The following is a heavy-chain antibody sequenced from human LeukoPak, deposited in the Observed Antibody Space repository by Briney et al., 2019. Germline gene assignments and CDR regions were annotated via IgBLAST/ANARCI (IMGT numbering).Heavy chain of an antibody. D-gene: IGHD6-19*01. CDR2: IYSGGST. V-gene: IGHV3-53*01. CDR1: GFTVSSNY. J-gene: IGHJ6*02. Sequence: PGGSLRLSRAASGFTVSSNYMSWVRQAPGKGLEWVSVIYSGGSTYYADSVKGRFTISRDNSKNALYLQMNSLRAEDTAVYYCARGASGGGVDYYCGMDVWGQGTTVTVSS. CDR3: ARGASGGGVDYYCGMDV.